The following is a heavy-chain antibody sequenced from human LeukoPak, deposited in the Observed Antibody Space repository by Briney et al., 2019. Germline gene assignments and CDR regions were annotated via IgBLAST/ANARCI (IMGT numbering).Heavy chain of an antibody. J-gene: IGHJ2*01. CDR1: GFSITSGYF. D-gene: IGHD3/OR15-3a*01. CDR2: IYTTGAGST. CDR3: ARGQIYDYWTPVSWKFDL. Sequence: AETLSLTCSVSGFSITSGYFWGWIRQSPGKGLEWIGNIYTTGAGSTYYNPSVKSRVTLFSDKAKNQLSLKMNSVTAADTAVYYCARGQIYDYWTPVSWKFDLWGRGTLVSVSS. V-gene: IGHV4-38-2*02.